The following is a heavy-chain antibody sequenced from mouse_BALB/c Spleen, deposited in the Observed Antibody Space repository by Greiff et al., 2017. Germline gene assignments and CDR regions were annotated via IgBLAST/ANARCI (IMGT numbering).Heavy chain of an antibody. CDR2: ISSGGST. J-gene: IGHJ4*01. CDR1: GFTFSSYA. D-gene: IGHD1-1*01. CDR3: ARGLLRSTMDY. V-gene: IGHV5-6-5*01. Sequence: EGQGVESGGGLVKPGGSLKLSCAASGFTFSSYAMSWVRQTPEKRLEWVASISSGGSTYYPDSVKGRFTISRDNARNILYLQMSSLRSEDTAMYYCARGLLRSTMDYWGQGTSVTVSS.